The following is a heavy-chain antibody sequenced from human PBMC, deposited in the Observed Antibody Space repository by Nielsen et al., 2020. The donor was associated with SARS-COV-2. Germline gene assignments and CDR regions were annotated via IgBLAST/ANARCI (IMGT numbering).Heavy chain of an antibody. CDR2: ISYDGSNK. Sequence: GESLKISCAASGFTFSSYGMHWVRQAPGKGLEWVAVISYDGSNKYYAGSVKGRFTISRDNSKNTLYLQMNSLRAEDTAVYYCAKENYDSSGYYYGNWFDPWGQGTLVTVSS. J-gene: IGHJ5*02. CDR3: AKENYDSSGYYYGNWFDP. V-gene: IGHV3-30*18. D-gene: IGHD3-22*01. CDR1: GFTFSSYG.